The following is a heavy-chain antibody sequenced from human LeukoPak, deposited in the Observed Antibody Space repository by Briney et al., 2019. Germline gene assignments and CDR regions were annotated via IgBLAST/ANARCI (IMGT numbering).Heavy chain of an antibody. J-gene: IGHJ4*02. V-gene: IGHV4-59*08. CDR3: ARHVQDTSMISPLYYFDY. CDR2: IYYTGST. CDR1: GGSISSYY. D-gene: IGHD5-18*01. Sequence: PETLSLTCTVSGGSISSYYWSWIRQPPGKGLEWIGYIYYTGSTNYNPSLKSRVTISVDTSKNLFSLKLSSVTAADTAVYYCARHVQDTSMISPLYYFDYWGQGTLVTVSS.